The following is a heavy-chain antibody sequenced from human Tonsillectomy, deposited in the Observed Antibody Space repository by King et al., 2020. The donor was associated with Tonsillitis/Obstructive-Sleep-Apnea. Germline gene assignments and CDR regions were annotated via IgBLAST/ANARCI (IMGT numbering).Heavy chain of an antibody. CDR3: VRDDKDGRHFDY. D-gene: IGHD2-15*01. V-gene: IGHV1-46*01. J-gene: IGHJ4*02. CDR2: INPSDTIT. Sequence: VQLVESGAEVKKPGASVKVSCKASGYTFTRNYIHWVRRAPGQGLEWVGIINPSDTITTYAQKFQGRVTMTRDTSPSTVNMEVSSLTSEDTAVYYCVRDDKDGRHFDYWGQGSLVTVSS. CDR1: GYTFTRNY.